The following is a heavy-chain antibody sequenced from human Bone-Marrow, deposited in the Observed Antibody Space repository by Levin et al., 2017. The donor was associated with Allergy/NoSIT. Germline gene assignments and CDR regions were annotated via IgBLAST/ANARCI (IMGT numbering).Heavy chain of an antibody. J-gene: IGHJ4*02. V-gene: IGHV4-59*01. Sequence: SETLSLTCTVSGGSISTYYWSWIRQPPGKGLEYIGYIYYSGSTNCNPSLKSRVTISVDTSKNQFSLKLSSVTAADTAVYYCARWQGGYDYNFDYWGQGTLVIVSS. CDR1: GGSISTYY. CDR2: IYYSGST. CDR3: ARWQGGYDYNFDY. D-gene: IGHD5-12*01.